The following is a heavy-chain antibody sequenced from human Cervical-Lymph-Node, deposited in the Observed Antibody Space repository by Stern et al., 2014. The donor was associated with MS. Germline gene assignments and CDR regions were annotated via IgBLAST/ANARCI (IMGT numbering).Heavy chain of an antibody. Sequence: VQLVQSGGGLVQPGRSLRLSCTASGFTFADHAITWFRQAPGKRAGWVELISSKTCGATTDYAPSLKSRLTISRDQSNGAAYLQMNSLKTEDTGFYYCTSGADCAHGICFWNRPSPPHAFDLWGQGTMVTVSS. CDR3: TSGADCAHGICFWNRPSPPHAFDL. D-gene: IGHD2-8*01. J-gene: IGHJ3*01. CDR1: GFTFADHA. CDR2: ISSKTCGATT. V-gene: IGHV3-49*03.